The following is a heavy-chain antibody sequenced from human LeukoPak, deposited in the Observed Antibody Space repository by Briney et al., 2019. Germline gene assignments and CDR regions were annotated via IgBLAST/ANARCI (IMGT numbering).Heavy chain of an antibody. D-gene: IGHD5-18*01. J-gene: IGHJ3*02. V-gene: IGHV3-7*01. CDR1: GFTFNNAW. Sequence: GGSLRLSCAASGFTFNNAWMSWVRQAPGKGLEWVANTKQDGSEKYYVDSVKGRFTISRDNAKNSLYLQMNSLRAEDSAVYYCARERNTAIVTAFDIWGQGTVVTVSS. CDR2: TKQDGSEK. CDR3: ARERNTAIVTAFDI.